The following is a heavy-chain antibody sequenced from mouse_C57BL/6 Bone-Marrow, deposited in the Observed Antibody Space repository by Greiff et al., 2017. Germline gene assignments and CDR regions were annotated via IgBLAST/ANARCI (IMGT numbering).Heavy chain of an antibody. CDR3: ARYGNYDYAMDY. V-gene: IGHV1-81*01. Sequence: VQLQQSGAELARPGASVKLSCKASGYTFTSYGMSWVKQRTGQGLEWIGEIYPRSGNTNYNEKFKGKATLTADKSSSTAYMGLRSLTSEDSAVYFCARYGNYDYAMDYWGQGTSVTVSS. CDR1: GYTFTSYG. D-gene: IGHD2-1*01. CDR2: IYPRSGNT. J-gene: IGHJ4*01.